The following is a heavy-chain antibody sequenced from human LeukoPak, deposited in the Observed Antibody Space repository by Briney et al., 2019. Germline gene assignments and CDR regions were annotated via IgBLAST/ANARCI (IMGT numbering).Heavy chain of an antibody. V-gene: IGHV1-69*13. Sequence: ASVKVSCKASGYTFTSYDINWVRQAPGQGLEWMGGIIPIFGTANYAQKFQGRVTITADESTSTAYMELSSLRSEDTAVYYCARSYGSGSYDYWGQGTLVTVSS. CDR1: GYTFTSYD. D-gene: IGHD3-10*01. CDR3: ARSYGSGSYDY. CDR2: IIPIFGTA. J-gene: IGHJ4*02.